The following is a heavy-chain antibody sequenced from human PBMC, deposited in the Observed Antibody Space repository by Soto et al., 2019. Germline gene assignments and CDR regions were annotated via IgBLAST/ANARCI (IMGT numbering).Heavy chain of an antibody. Sequence: PSETLSLTCTVAGGSISSYYWSWIRQPPGKGLEWIGYIYYSGSTNYNPSLRSRVTISVDTSKNQFSLKLSSVTAADTAVYYCARVTISYPYYYGMDVWGQGTTVTVSS. D-gene: IGHD3-3*01. CDR1: GGSISSYY. CDR2: IYYSGST. CDR3: ARVTISYPYYYGMDV. J-gene: IGHJ6*02. V-gene: IGHV4-59*01.